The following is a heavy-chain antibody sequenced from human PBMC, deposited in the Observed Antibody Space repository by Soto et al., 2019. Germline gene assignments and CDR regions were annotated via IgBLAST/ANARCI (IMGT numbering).Heavy chain of an antibody. V-gene: IGHV2-5*02. J-gene: IGHJ6*02. CDR1: GFSLSASGVG. CDR3: ANPITVVRGAMRNYGLDV. CDR2: IYWDDDK. Sequence: QITLKESGPTLVKPTQTLTLTCTFSGFSLSASGVGVGWIRQPPGKALEWLALIYWDDDKRYSPSLKSRLTLTNDTSKNQVVLTLTNVDPVDTATYYCANPITVVRGAMRNYGLDVWGQGTTVTVSS. D-gene: IGHD3-10*01.